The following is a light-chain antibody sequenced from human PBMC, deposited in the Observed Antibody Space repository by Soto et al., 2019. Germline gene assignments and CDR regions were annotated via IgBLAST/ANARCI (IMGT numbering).Light chain of an antibody. V-gene: IGKV3-20*01. CDR2: GAS. CDR3: QQYGSSPWT. CDR1: QSVSSNY. Sequence: EIMLTQSPGTLSLSPGERATLSCRASQSVSSNYLAWYQQKPGQAPRLLIYGASSRATGIPDRFSGSGSGTDFTLTISRLEPEDFAVYYCQQYGSSPWTF. J-gene: IGKJ1*01.